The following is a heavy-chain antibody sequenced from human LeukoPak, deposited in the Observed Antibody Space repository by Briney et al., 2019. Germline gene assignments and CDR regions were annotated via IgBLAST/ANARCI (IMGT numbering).Heavy chain of an antibody. CDR1: GYSFSNYW. Sequence: GESLQISCKGSGYSFSNYWIGWVRPMPGKGLEWMGTIHPGDSNTRYSPSLQGQVTVSADKSISTAYLQWSSLKASDTAMYYCARRTGSGWQTFDYWGQGTLVTVSS. J-gene: IGHJ4*02. CDR2: IHPGDSNT. D-gene: IGHD6-19*01. V-gene: IGHV5-51*01. CDR3: ARRTGSGWQTFDY.